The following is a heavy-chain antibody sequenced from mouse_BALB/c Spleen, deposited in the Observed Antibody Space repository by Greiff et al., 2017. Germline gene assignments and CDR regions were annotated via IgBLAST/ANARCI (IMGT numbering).Heavy chain of an antibody. Sequence: DVKLVESGGGLVKPGGSLKLSCAASGFTFSDYYMYWVRQTPEKRLEWVATISDGGSYTYYPDSVKGRFTISRDNAKNNLYLQMSSLKSEDTAMYYCAREGGYFFDYWGQGTTLTVSS. CDR3: AREGGYFFDY. CDR1: GFTFSDYY. V-gene: IGHV5-4*02. CDR2: ISDGGSYT. J-gene: IGHJ2*01.